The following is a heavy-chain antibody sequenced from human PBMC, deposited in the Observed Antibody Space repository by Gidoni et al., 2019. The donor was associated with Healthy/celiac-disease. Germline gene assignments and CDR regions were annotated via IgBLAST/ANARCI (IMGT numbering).Heavy chain of an antibody. D-gene: IGHD3-16*01. V-gene: IGHV3-73*02. J-gene: IGHJ4*02. CDR3: TRNGGD. CDR2: IRSKANSYAT. CDR1: GFTFRDFT. Sequence: EVQLVESGGGLVQPGGSLKLSCAASGFTFRDFTITWVRQASGKGLEWVGRIRSKANSYATAYAASVKGRFTISRDDSKNTAYLQMNSLKTEDTAVYYCTRNGGDWGQGTLVTVSS.